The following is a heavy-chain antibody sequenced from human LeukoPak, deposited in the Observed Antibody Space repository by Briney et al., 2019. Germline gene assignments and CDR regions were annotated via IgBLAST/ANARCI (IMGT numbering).Heavy chain of an antibody. CDR3: ARGRRSCSSTSCYTSYYFDY. CDR2: INWNGGST. V-gene: IGHV3-20*01. Sequence: GGSLRLSCAASGFTFDDYGMSWVRQIPGKGLEWVSGINWNGGSTGHADSVKGRFTISRDNAKNSLYLEMNSLRAEDTALYHCARGRRSCSSTSCYTSYYFDYWGQGTLVTVSS. D-gene: IGHD2-2*02. CDR1: GFTFDDYG. J-gene: IGHJ4*02.